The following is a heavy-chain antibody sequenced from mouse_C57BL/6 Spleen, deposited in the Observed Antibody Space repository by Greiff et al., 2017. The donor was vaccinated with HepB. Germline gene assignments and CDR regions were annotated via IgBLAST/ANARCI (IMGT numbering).Heavy chain of an antibody. CDR1: GFTFSSYA. CDR3: ARDRDYYSNLLDD. Sequence: EVMLVESGGGLVKPGGSLKLSCAASGFTFSSYAMSWVRQTPEKRLEWVATISDGGSYTYYPDNVKGRFTISRDNAKNNLYLQMSHLKSEETAMYYCARDRDYYSNLLDDWGQGTTLTVSS. V-gene: IGHV5-4*01. J-gene: IGHJ2*01. CDR2: ISDGGSYT. D-gene: IGHD2-5*01.